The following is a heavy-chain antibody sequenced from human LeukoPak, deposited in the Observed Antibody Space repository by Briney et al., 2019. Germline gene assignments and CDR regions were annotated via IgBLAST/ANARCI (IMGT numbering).Heavy chain of an antibody. J-gene: IGHJ6*03. V-gene: IGHV3-21*01. CDR2: ISSSSGYI. CDR1: GFTFSSYS. D-gene: IGHD2-2*01. Sequence: GGSLRLSCAASGFTFSSYSMNWVRQAPGQGLEWVSSISSSSGYIYYADSVKGRFTISRDNAKNSRYLQMNSLRAEDTAVYYCARSGGSTVFYYMDVWGKGTTVTVSS. CDR3: ARSGGSTVFYYMDV.